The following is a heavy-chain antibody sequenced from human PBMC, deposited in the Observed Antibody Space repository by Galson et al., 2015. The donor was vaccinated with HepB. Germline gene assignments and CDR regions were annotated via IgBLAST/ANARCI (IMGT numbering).Heavy chain of an antibody. D-gene: IGHD1-26*01. V-gene: IGHV3-48*01. Sequence: SLRLSCAASGFTFSRYSMYWLRQAPGKGLEWVSYIGSVSISYITSGTIAIYYADSVRGRFTISRDNAKNSLYLQMNSLRAEDTAVYYCARVTIVGDSFVDSWGQGTLVTVSS. CDR1: GFTFSRYS. CDR3: ARVTIVGDSFVDS. CDR2: ITSGTIAI. J-gene: IGHJ4*02.